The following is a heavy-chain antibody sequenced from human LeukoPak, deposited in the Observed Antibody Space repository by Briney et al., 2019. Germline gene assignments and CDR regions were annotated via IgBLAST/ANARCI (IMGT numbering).Heavy chain of an antibody. Sequence: PGGSLRLSRVDSGFTFSTYAMHWVRQAPGKGLEWVAVMSYDGRNEYYADSVKGRFTIPRDNSRNTLYLQMNSLSAEDTAVYYCARCSTSSGHSDKWFDPWGQGTLVTVSS. D-gene: IGHD3-22*01. J-gene: IGHJ5*02. CDR3: ARCSTSSGHSDKWFDP. CDR1: GFTFSTYA. V-gene: IGHV3-30*04. CDR2: MSYDGRNE.